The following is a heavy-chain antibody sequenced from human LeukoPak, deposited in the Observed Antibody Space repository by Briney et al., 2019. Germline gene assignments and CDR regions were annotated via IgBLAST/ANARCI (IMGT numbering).Heavy chain of an antibody. J-gene: IGHJ4*02. CDR2: IYYRGST. Sequence: SETLFLTCTVSGGSVSSGSYYWSWIRQPPGKGLEWIGYIYYRGSTNYNPSLKSRVTISVDTSKNQFSLKLSSVTAADTAVYYCAATYYYGSGSYSAFDYWGQGTLVTVSS. CDR1: GGSVSSGSYY. CDR3: AATYYYGSGSYSAFDY. V-gene: IGHV4-61*01. D-gene: IGHD3-10*01.